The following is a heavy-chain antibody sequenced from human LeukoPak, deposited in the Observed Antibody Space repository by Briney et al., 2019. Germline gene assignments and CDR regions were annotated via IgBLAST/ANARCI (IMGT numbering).Heavy chain of an antibody. Sequence: SETLSLTCTVSGGSISSYYWSWIRQPAGKGLEWIGRIYTSGSTNYNPSLKSRVTMSVDTSMNQFSLKLSSVTAADTAVYYCARDVHDYVWGSPYYYYYMDVWGKGTTVTVSS. CDR2: IYTSGST. CDR3: ARDVHDYVWGSPYYYYYMDV. D-gene: IGHD3-16*01. V-gene: IGHV4-4*07. J-gene: IGHJ6*03. CDR1: GGSISSYY.